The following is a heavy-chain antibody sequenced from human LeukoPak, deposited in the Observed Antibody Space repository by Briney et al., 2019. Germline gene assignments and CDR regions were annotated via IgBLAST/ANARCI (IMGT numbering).Heavy chain of an antibody. CDR3: AREGDGYNGGFDY. D-gene: IGHD5-24*01. J-gene: IGHJ4*02. CDR2: IKQDGTEK. CDR1: GFTISGYW. V-gene: IGHV3-7*01. Sequence: GGSLRLSCAASGFTISGYWMSWVRQAPGRGLEWVASIKQDGTEKYYVDSVKGRFTVSRDNAKNSLYLQMNSLRAEDTAVYYCAREGDGYNGGFDYWGQGTLVTVSS.